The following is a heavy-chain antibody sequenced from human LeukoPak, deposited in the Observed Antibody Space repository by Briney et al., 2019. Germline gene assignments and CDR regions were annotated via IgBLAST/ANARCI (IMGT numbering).Heavy chain of an antibody. CDR3: AKDHPYDFWSGYFH. Sequence: PGGSLRLSCAASGFTFSSYAMSWVRQAPGKGLEWVSAISGSGGSTYYADSVKGRFTISRDNSKNPLYLQMNSLRAEDTAVYYCAKDHPYDFWSGYFHWGQGTLVTVSS. V-gene: IGHV3-23*01. CDR2: ISGSGGST. D-gene: IGHD3-3*01. J-gene: IGHJ4*02. CDR1: GFTFSSYA.